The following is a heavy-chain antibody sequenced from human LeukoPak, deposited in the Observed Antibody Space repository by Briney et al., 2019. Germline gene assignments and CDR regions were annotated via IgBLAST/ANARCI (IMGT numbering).Heavy chain of an antibody. CDR1: GFTFSSYS. CDR2: ISSSSSYI. V-gene: IGHV3-21*01. D-gene: IGHD3-16*02. CDR3: ARDLLGYNYHYMDV. Sequence: GALLLSCAAAGFTFSSYSMNWVRPAPGKGLEWVSSISSSSSYIYYADSVKGRFTISRDNAKNSLFLQMNSLRAEDTAIYYCARDLLGYNYHYMDVWGKGTTVTVSS. J-gene: IGHJ6*03.